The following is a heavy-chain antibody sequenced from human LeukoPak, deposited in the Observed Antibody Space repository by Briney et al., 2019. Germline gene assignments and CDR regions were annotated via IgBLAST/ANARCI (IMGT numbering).Heavy chain of an antibody. J-gene: IGHJ4*02. Sequence: GGSLRLSCAASGFTFSSYAMSWVRQAPGKGLEWVSAISGSGGSTYYADSVKGRFTISRDNSKNTLYLQMHSLRAEDTAVYYCAKDTYDSSGYCHFDYWGQGTLVTVSS. CDR2: ISGSGGST. CDR3: AKDTYDSSGYCHFDY. D-gene: IGHD3-22*01. V-gene: IGHV3-23*01. CDR1: GFTFSSYA.